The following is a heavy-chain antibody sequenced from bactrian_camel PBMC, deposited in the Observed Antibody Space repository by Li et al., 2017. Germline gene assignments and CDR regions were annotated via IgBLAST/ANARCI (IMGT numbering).Heavy chain of an antibody. CDR1: AKFYSSNC. J-gene: IGHJ4*01. D-gene: IGHD2*01. CDR2: IDSGDIA. Sequence: HVQLVESGGGSVHTGGSLRLSCTASAKFYSSNCLGWFRQAPGKEREAVAVIDSGDIATYADSVKGRFTISRDNARNTVSLQMNNLQIDDSAVYYCAIGADGLGVRGRGTQVTVS. V-gene: IGHV3S53*01.